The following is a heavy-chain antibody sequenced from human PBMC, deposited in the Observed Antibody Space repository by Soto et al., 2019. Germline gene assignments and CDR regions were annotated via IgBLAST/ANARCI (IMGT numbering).Heavy chain of an antibody. Sequence: GGSLRLSCAASGFTFSSYAVSWVRQAPGKGPEWISSISGSGSTIYYADSVKGRFTISRDNSKNTLYLQMSSLRAEDTAVYYCAKVFYYYDSSGYYYFGYWGQGTLVTVSS. D-gene: IGHD3-22*01. CDR1: GFTFSSYA. CDR2: ISGSGSTI. J-gene: IGHJ4*02. CDR3: AKVFYYYDSSGYYYFGY. V-gene: IGHV3-23*01.